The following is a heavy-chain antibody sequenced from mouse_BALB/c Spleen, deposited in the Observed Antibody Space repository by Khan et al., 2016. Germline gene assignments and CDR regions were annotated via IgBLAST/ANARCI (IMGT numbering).Heavy chain of an antibody. D-gene: IGHD1-1*01. CDR2: FNRDSRTI. Sequence: EVKLLESGGGLVQPGGSLKLSCAASGFDLSRYWTSWVRQAPGKEQVWIVEFNRDSRTINYTPSLKDKFIISRDNAKNTLYLQMSKVRSEDTALCYCARAGYYGYLVNWGQGTLVTVSA. CDR1: GFDLSRYW. J-gene: IGHJ3*01. CDR3: ARAGYYGYLVN. V-gene: IGHV4-1*02.